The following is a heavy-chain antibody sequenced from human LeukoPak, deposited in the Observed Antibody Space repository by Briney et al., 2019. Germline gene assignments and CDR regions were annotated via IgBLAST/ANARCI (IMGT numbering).Heavy chain of an antibody. D-gene: IGHD6-13*01. CDR3: ARVIAAAGTGWFDP. V-gene: IGHV4-59*01. J-gene: IGHJ5*02. CDR2: IYYSGST. CDR1: GGSFSGYY. Sequence: SETLSLTCAVYGGSFSGYYWSWIRQPPGKGLEWIGYIYYSGSTNYNPSLKSRVTISVDTSKNQFSLKLSSVTAADTAVYYCARVIAAAGTGWFDPWGQGTLVTVSS.